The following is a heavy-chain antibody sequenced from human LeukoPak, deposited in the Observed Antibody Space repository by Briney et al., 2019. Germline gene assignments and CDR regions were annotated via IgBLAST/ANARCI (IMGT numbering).Heavy chain of an antibody. D-gene: IGHD2-2*01. CDR3: ARRSTSSKSTGIVDY. Sequence: GASVKVSCKASGYTFTSYGISWVRQAPGQGLEWMGWMNPNSGNTGYAQKFQGRVTMTRNTSISTAYMELSSLRSEDTAVYYCARRSTSSKSTGIVDYWGQGTLVTVSS. J-gene: IGHJ4*02. CDR1: GYTFTSYG. CDR2: MNPNSGNT. V-gene: IGHV1-8*02.